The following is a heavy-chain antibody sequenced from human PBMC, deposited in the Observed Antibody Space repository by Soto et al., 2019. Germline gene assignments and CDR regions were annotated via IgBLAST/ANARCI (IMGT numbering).Heavy chain of an antibody. CDR3: AKDSWYFDL. J-gene: IGHJ4*02. Sequence: GSLRLSCEASGFVFTNFWMHWVRHVPGKGLVWVARIDTSGHSTNYAESVKGRSTISRDNAKNTVSLQMNSLRVEDTGVYYCAKDSWYFDLWSQGSQVTVSS. D-gene: IGHD6-13*01. CDR1: GFVFTNFW. CDR2: IDTSGHST. V-gene: IGHV3-74*01.